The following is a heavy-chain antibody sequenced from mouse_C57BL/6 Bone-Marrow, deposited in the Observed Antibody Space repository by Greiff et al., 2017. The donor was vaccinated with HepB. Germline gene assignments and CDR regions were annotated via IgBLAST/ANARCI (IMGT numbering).Heavy chain of an antibody. CDR2: IDPANGNT. CDR3: GEGNWDEYYAMDY. D-gene: IGHD4-1*01. V-gene: IGHV14-3*01. J-gene: IGHJ4*01. CDR1: GFNIKNTY. Sequence: EVQLQQSVAELVRPGASVKLSCTASGFNIKNTYMHWVKQRPEQGLEWIGRIDPANGNTKYAPKFQGKATITADTSSTTAYLQLSSLTSEDTAIYYCGEGNWDEYYAMDYWGQGTSVTVSS.